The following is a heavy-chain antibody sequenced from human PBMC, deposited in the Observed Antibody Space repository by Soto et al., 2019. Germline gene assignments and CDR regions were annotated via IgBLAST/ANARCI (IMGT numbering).Heavy chain of an antibody. CDR2: IYHSGST. J-gene: IGHJ4*02. CDR3: ARDSMVRGVGLDY. D-gene: IGHD3-10*01. Sequence: SETLSLTCAVSGGSISSSNWWSWVRQPPGKGLEWIGEIYHSGSTNYNPSLKSRVTISVDKSKNQFSLKLSSVTAAGTAVYYCARDSMVRGVGLDYWGQGTLVTVSS. V-gene: IGHV4-4*02. CDR1: GGSISSSNW.